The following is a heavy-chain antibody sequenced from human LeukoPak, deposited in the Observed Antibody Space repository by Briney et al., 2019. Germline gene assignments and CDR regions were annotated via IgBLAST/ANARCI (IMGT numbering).Heavy chain of an antibody. CDR2: IYYSGST. V-gene: IGHV4-31*01. CDR1: GGSISSGGYY. Sequence: SQTLSLTCTVSGGSISSGGYYWSWIRQHPGKGLEWIGYIYYSGSTYYNPSLKSPVTITVDTSKNQFSLKLSSVTAADTAVYYCARVGGRTVTTFYWFDPWGQGTLVTVSS. D-gene: IGHD4-11*01. J-gene: IGHJ5*02. CDR3: ARVGGRTVTTFYWFDP.